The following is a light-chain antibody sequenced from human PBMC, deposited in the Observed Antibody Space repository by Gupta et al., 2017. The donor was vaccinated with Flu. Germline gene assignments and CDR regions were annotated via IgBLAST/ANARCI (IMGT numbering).Light chain of an antibody. V-gene: IGLV3-1*01. Sequence: SYELTQPPPVSVSPGQTASLPCPGDKLGDKYACWYKQKPGQSPVLVIYQDSKRPSGIPERFSGSNSGNTATLTISGTQAMDEADDYCQAWDSSTVVFGGGTKLTVL. J-gene: IGLJ2*01. CDR2: QDS. CDR3: QAWDSSTVV. CDR1: KLGDKY.